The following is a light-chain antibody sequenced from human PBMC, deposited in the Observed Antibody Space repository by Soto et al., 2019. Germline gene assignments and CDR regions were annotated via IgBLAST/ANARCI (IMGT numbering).Light chain of an antibody. V-gene: IGLV1-44*01. CDR3: SAWDASLNGYV. J-gene: IGLJ1*01. CDR1: SSNIGSKT. CDR2: NSY. Sequence: QSVLTQPPSASGTPGQRVTISCSGSSSNIGSKTVNWYQQVPGTVPKLLIYNSYQRPSGVPDRFSGSKSVTSASLAISCLQFEDEADYYCSAWDASLNGYVFGTGTKVTVL.